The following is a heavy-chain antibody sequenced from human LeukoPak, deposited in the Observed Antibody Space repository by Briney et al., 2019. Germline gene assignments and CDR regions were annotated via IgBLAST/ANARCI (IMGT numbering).Heavy chain of an antibody. J-gene: IGHJ5*02. CDR2: IYYSGST. CDR3: ARRSPTGYSST. CDR1: GGSISTYY. V-gene: IGHV4-59*08. D-gene: IGHD6-13*01. Sequence: PSETLSLTCTVSGGSISTYYWNWIRQPPGKGLEWIGTIYYSGSTYYNPSLESRVTISVDTSKNQFSLELSSVTAADTAVYYCARRSPTGYSSTWGQGSLVTVSS.